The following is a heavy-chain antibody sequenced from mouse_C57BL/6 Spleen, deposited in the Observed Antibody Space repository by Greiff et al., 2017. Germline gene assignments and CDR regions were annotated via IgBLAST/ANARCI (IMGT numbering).Heavy chain of an antibody. D-gene: IGHD4-1*01. CDR2: IDPSDSET. CDR1: GYTFTSYW. CDR3: ARRAWDGYYFDY. Sequence: QVQLQQPGAELVRPGSSVKLSCTASGYTFTSYWMHWVKQRPIQGLEWIGNIDPSDSETHYTQKFKDKATLTVDKSSSTAYMQLSSLTSEDSAVYYCARRAWDGYYFDYWGQGTTLTVSS. V-gene: IGHV1-52*01. J-gene: IGHJ2*01.